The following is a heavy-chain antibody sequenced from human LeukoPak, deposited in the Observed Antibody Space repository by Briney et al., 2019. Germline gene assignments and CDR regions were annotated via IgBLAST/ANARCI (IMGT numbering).Heavy chain of an antibody. V-gene: IGHV3-23*01. J-gene: IGHJ4*02. CDR3: AKDRLGALLYFDS. CDR2: ISGSGGTT. CDR1: GFTFSSFG. Sequence: GGSLRLSCAASGFTFSSFGMSWVRQAPGKGLEWVSAISGSGGTTYYADSVKGRFTISRDNSMNTLYLQMNSLRAEDTAVYSCAKDRLGALLYFDSWGQGTLVTVSS. D-gene: IGHD1-26*01.